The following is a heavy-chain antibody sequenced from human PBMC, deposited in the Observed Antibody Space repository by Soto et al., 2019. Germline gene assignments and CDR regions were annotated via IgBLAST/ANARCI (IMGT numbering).Heavy chain of an antibody. V-gene: IGHV3-48*01. J-gene: IGHJ5*02. CDR1: GFTFSSYR. CDR3: ARADGSTWNSFDP. CDR2: ISSGSSTI. Sequence: EVQLVESGGGLVQPGGSLRLSCAASGFTFSSYRMSWVRQAPGKGLEWVSYISSGSSTISYTDSVKGRFTISRDNARNALYLQMNGLRAEDTAVYYCARADGSTWNSFDPLGQDTLVTVSS. D-gene: IGHD6-13*01.